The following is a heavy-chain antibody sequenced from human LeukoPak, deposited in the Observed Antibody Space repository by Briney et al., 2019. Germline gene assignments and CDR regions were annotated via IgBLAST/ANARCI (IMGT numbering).Heavy chain of an antibody. J-gene: IGHJ4*02. CDR3: ARDPITMIVEGGGPIDY. V-gene: IGHV1-2*02. CDR1: GYTFTGYY. CDR2: TNPNSGGT. Sequence: ASVKVSCKASGYTFTGYYMHWVRQAPGQGLEWMGWTNPNSGGTNYAQKFQGRVTMTRDTSISTAYMELSRLRSDDTAVYYCARDPITMIVEGGGPIDYWGQGTLVTVSS. D-gene: IGHD3-22*01.